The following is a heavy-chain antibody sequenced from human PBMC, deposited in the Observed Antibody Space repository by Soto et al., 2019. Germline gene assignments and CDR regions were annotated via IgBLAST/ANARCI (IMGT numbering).Heavy chain of an antibody. CDR3: AKANPGIAAAGTNY. CDR1: GFTFSSYG. Sequence: GGSLRLSCAASGFTFSSYGMHWVRQAPGKGLEWVAVISYDGSNKYYADSVKGRFTISRDNSKNTLYLQMNSLRAEDTAVYYCAKANPGIAAAGTNYWGQGTLVTVSS. CDR2: ISYDGSNK. D-gene: IGHD6-13*01. J-gene: IGHJ4*02. V-gene: IGHV3-30*18.